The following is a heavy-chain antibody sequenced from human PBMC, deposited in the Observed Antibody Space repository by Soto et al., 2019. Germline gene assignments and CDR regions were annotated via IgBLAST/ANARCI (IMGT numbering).Heavy chain of an antibody. CDR1: GFPFSHYW. CDR2: INPAGTII. D-gene: IGHD3-16*01. V-gene: IGHV3-74*01. CDR3: TSETFGFRDT. J-gene: IGHJ4*02. Sequence: GGSLRLSCAASGFPFSHYWMHWVRQTPGKGLVWVSRINPAGTIINYADSVEGRFTISRDNADSALFLQMNSLSAEDTAIYYCTSETFGFRDTWDQGTLVTVSS.